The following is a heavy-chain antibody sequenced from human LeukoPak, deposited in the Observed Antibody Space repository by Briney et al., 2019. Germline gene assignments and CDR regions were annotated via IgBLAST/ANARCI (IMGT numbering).Heavy chain of an antibody. Sequence: GSLRLSCAASGFTFSTYAMSWVRQAPGKGLEWVAVLSYDGSNKYYADSVKGRFTISRDNSKNTLYLQMNSLGAGGTAVFFCAEGSRNYYDSSGFDYWGQGTLVTVSS. V-gene: IGHV3-30*18. CDR3: AEGSRNYYDSSGFDY. CDR2: LSYDGSNK. J-gene: IGHJ4*02. D-gene: IGHD3-22*01. CDR1: GFTFSTYA.